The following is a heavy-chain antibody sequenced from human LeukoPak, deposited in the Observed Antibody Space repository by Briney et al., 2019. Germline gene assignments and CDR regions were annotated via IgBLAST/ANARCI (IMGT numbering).Heavy chain of an antibody. D-gene: IGHD2-2*01. J-gene: IGHJ3*02. V-gene: IGHV4-59*12. CDR2: IYHSGST. Sequence: PSETLSLTCTVSGGSISSYYWSWIRQPPGKGLEWIGYIYHSGSTYYNPSLKSRVTISVDRSKNQFSLKLSSVTAADTAVYYCARSLYCSSTSCPSDAFDIWGQGTMVTVSS. CDR3: ARSLYCSSTSCPSDAFDI. CDR1: GGSISSYY.